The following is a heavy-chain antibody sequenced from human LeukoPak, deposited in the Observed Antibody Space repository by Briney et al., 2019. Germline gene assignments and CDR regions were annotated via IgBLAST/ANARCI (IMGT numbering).Heavy chain of an antibody. CDR3: ARGVRGIISYYYYYMGL. V-gene: IGHV3-74*01. CDR1: GSTFSRNW. D-gene: IGHD3-10*01. Sequence: GGSLRLSCAASGSTFSRNWMHWVRQTPGKGLVWVSRINGDGGATTYADSVAGRFTISRDSAKNTIYLQMTSLRAEDAAVYYCARGVRGIISYYYYYMGLWGKGTTVTVSS. CDR2: INGDGGAT. J-gene: IGHJ6*03.